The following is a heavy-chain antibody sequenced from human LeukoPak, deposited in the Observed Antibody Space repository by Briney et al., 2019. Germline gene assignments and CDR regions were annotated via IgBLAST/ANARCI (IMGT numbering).Heavy chain of an antibody. CDR1: GGSFSGYY. CDR2: INHSGST. V-gene: IGHV4-34*01. D-gene: IGHD3-16*01. Sequence: SETLSLTCAVYGGSFSGYYWRWIRQPTGKGLEWIGEINHSGSTNYNPSLKSRVTISVDTSKNQFSLKLSSVTAADTAVYYCARGGPHILRWRAFDIWGQGTMVTVSS. J-gene: IGHJ3*02. CDR3: ARGGPHILRWRAFDI.